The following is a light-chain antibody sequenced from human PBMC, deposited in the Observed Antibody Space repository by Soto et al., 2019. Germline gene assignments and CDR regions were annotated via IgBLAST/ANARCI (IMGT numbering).Light chain of an antibody. V-gene: IGKV3-20*01. CDR1: QSVSNSY. CDR2: GAS. Sequence: EIVLTQSPGTLSLSTGERATLSCRASQSVSNSYLAWYQQKPGQAPRLLIYGASSRATGIPDRFSGSGSGTDFALTISRLEPEDFAVYHCQQYGGSPWTFGQGTKVDI. CDR3: QQYGGSPWT. J-gene: IGKJ1*01.